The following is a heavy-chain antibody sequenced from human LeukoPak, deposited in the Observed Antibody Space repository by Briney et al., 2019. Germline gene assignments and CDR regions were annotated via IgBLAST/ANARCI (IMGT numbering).Heavy chain of an antibody. D-gene: IGHD1-26*01. CDR3: ATGHRGGGSYSYYYYYMDV. Sequence: SETLSLTCAVYGGSFSGYYWSWIRQPPGKGLEWLGEINHSGSTNDNPSRKSRVTISVDNSKNHFSLKLSSVTAADTAVYYCATGHRGGGSYSYYYYYMDVWGKGTTVTVSS. CDR1: GGSFSGYY. J-gene: IGHJ6*03. CDR2: INHSGST. V-gene: IGHV4-34*01.